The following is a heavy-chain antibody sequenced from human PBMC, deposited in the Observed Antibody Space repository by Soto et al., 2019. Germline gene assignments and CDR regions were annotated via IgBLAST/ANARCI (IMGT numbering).Heavy chain of an antibody. CDR2: INAGNGNT. CDR3: ARDPQYSSGWYLGGYYFDY. D-gene: IGHD6-19*01. J-gene: IGHJ4*02. V-gene: IGHV1-3*01. CDR1: GYTFTSYA. Sequence: GASVKVSCKASGYTFTSYAMHWVRQAPGQRLEWMGWINAGNGNTKYSQKFQGRVTITRDTSASTAYMELSSLRSEDTAVYYCARDPQYSSGWYLGGYYFDYWGQGTLVTVSS.